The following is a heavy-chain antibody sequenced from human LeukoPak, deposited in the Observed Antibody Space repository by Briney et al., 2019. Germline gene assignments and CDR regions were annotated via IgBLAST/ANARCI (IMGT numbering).Heavy chain of an antibody. CDR3: TRGGYNYDSPPGDPFDY. D-gene: IGHD5-18*01. CDR1: GGSISSYY. CDR2: IYYRGNT. Sequence: SETLSLTCTVSGGSISSYYWSWIRQPPGQGLEWIGYIYYRGNTNYNPSLKSRVTISVAMCKNQFSLKLSSVTAADTAVYYCTRGGYNYDSPPGDPFDYWGQGTLVTVSS. V-gene: IGHV4-59*01. J-gene: IGHJ4*02.